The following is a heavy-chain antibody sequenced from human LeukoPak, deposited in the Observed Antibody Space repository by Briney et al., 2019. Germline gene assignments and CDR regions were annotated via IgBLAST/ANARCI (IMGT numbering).Heavy chain of an antibody. CDR1: GFTFDSYA. J-gene: IGHJ4*02. V-gene: IGHV3-23*01. CDR2: ISGSGGST. CDR3: AKGGSTAWTAVDY. Sequence: PGGSLRLSCAASGFTFDSYAMSWVRQAPGKGLEWVSTISGSGGSTYYADSVKGRFTISRDNSGSTLYLQINSLRADDTAVYYCAKGGSTAWTAVDYWGQGTLVTVSS. D-gene: IGHD2-2*01.